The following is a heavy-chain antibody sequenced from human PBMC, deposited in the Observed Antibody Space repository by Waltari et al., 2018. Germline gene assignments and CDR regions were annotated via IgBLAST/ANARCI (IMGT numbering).Heavy chain of an antibody. D-gene: IGHD5-12*01. Sequence: QVQLVQSGAEVKKPGASVKVSCKVSGYTLTELSMHWVRQAPGQGLEWMGRIIPIFGTANYAQKFQGRVTITADKSTSTAYMELSSLRSEDTAVYYCARGGGLRDGYNYYFDYWGQGTLVTVSS. J-gene: IGHJ4*02. CDR1: GYTLTELS. CDR3: ARGGGLRDGYNYYFDY. CDR2: IIPIFGTA. V-gene: IGHV1-69*13.